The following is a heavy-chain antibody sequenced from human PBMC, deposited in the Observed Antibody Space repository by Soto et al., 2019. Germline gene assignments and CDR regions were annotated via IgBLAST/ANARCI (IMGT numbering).Heavy chain of an antibody. CDR1: GFTFNTYW. V-gene: IGHV3-7*03. CDR2: IIKDGSEK. D-gene: IGHD3-10*01. CDR3: ARDWGGLGY. J-gene: IGHJ4*02. Sequence: EVQLVESGGGLVQPGGSLRLSCAASGFTFNTYWMTWVRQAPGKGLEWVANIIKDGSEKSYVDSVKGRFTISRDNANNSLYLEMNRLRVEDTAVYYCARDWGGLGYWGQGTLVTVSS.